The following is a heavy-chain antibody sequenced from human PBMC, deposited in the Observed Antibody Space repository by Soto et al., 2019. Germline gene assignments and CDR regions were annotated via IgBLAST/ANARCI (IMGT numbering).Heavy chain of an antibody. V-gene: IGHV6-1*01. Sequence: SQTLSLTCAISGDSVSSNSVAWNWIRQSPSRGLEWLGRTYYISKWYNDYAISVKSRITINPDTSKNQISLQLNSVTPEDTAVYYCVRGIVGDYNAGFDIWGQGTMVTVSS. J-gene: IGHJ3*02. D-gene: IGHD1-26*01. CDR2: TYYISKWYN. CDR1: GDSVSSNSVA. CDR3: VRGIVGDYNAGFDI.